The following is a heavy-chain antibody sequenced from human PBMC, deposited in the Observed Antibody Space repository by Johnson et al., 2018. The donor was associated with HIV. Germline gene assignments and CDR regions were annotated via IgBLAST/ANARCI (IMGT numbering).Heavy chain of an antibody. CDR2: ISGSGGST. CDR3: AKTFPLTAAGFPLNAFDI. J-gene: IGHJ3*02. D-gene: IGHD6-13*01. CDR1: GFTVRSNY. Sequence: VQLVESGGGLVQPGGSLRLSCAASGFTVRSNYMSWVRQAPGKGLEWVSAISGSGGSTYYADSVKGRFTISRDNSKNTLYLQMNSLRAEDTAVYYCAKTFPLTAAGFPLNAFDIWGQGTMVTVSS. V-gene: IGHV3-23*04.